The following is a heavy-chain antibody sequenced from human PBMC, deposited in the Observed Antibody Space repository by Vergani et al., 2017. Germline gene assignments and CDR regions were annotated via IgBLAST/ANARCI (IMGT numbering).Heavy chain of an antibody. CDR3: AVEIYDYGGSRDFDY. V-gene: IGHV3-49*04. J-gene: IGHJ4*02. CDR2: IRSKTYGATT. CDR1: GFNLGEYG. Sequence: EVQLVESGGDLVQPGRCLRLSCQTSGFNLGEYGVSWVRQAPGKGLEWIGFIRSKTYGATTEYAASVRGRFTISRDDSKGIAYLQMSSLKKEDTAVYRCAVEIYDYGGSRDFDYWGQGTLVVVSS. D-gene: IGHD4-23*01.